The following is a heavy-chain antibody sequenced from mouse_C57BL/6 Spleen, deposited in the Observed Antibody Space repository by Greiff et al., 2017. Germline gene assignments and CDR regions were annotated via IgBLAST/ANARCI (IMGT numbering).Heavy chain of an antibody. V-gene: IGHV1-18*01. CDR2: INPNNGGT. J-gene: IGHJ1*03. D-gene: IGHD1-1*02. CDR1: GYTFTDYN. Sequence: EVMLVASGPELVKPGASVKIPCKASGYTFTDYNMDWVKQSHGKSLEWIGDINPNNGGTIYNQKFKGKATLTVDKSSSTAYMELRSLTSEDTAVYYCARWAYGYWYFDVWGTGTTVTVSS. CDR3: ARWAYGYWYFDV.